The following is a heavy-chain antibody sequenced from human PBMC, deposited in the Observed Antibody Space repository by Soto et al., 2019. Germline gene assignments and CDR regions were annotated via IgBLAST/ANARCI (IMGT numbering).Heavy chain of an antibody. CDR2: IYYSGST. CDR1: GGSISSYY. D-gene: IGHD1-1*01. CDR3: AKQSPLETFDY. V-gene: IGHV4-59*08. Sequence: PSETLSLTCTVSGGSISSYYWSWIRQPPGKGLEWIGYIYYSGSTNYNPSLKSRVTISVDTSKNQFSLKLSSVTAEDTAVYYCAKQSPLETFDYWGQGTLVTVSS. J-gene: IGHJ4*02.